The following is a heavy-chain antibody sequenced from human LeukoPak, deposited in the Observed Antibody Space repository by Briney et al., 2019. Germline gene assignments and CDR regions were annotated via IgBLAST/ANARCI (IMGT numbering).Heavy chain of an antibody. CDR2: VFYSGST. D-gene: IGHD3-3*01. CDR1: GGSMSNYY. V-gene: IGHV4-59*01. Sequence: SETLSLTCTVSGGSMSNYYWSWIRQPPGKGLEYIGYVFYSGSTDYNSSLKSRVTISIDPSKSLFSLKLSSVTAADTAVYYCARHGNLRFLEWFIDYWGQGTLVTVSS. J-gene: IGHJ4*02. CDR3: ARHGNLRFLEWFIDY.